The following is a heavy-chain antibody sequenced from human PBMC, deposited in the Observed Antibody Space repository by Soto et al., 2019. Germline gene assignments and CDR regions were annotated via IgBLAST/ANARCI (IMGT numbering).Heavy chain of an antibody. CDR2: IFYSGTT. D-gene: IGHD2-15*01. V-gene: IGHV4-31*03. J-gene: IGHJ4*02. CDR1: GGSISSGGYY. CDR3: AREGRSVTGIIDY. Sequence: PSETLSLTCTVSGGSISSGGYYWSWIRQHPGKGLEWIGYIFYSGTTYYNPSLKSRVTISVDTSKNQFSLKLSSVTAADTAVYYCAREGRSVTGIIDYWGQGTLVTVSS.